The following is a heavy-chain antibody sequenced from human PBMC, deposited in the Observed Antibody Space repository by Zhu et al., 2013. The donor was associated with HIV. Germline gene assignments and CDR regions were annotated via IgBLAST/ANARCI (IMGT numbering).Heavy chain of an antibody. J-gene: IGHJ5*01. CDR1: GYTFTSYG. D-gene: IGHD3-22*01. Sequence: QVQLVQSGAEVKKPGASVKVSCKASGYTFTSYGISWVRQAPGQGLEWMGWISAYNGNTNYAQKLQGRVTMTTDTSTSTAYMELRSLRSDDTAVYYCARDNRYYDSSGYYCWFDPSGPRNRRRPSPQ. CDR2: ISAYNGNT. V-gene: IGHV1-18*01. CDR3: ARDNRYYDSSGYYCWFDP.